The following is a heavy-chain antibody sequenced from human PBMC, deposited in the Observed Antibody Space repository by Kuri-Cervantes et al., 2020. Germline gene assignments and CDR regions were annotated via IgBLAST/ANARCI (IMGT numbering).Heavy chain of an antibody. CDR3: AREPHMVREMYYFDY. V-gene: IGHV3-30-3*01. Sequence: GGSLRLSCAASGFTFSSYAMHWVRQAPGKGLEWVAVISYDGSNKYYADSVKGRLTISRDNSKNTLYLQMNSLRAEDTAVYYCAREPHMVREMYYFDYWGQGTLVTVSS. CDR2: ISYDGSNK. CDR1: GFTFSSYA. D-gene: IGHD3-10*01. J-gene: IGHJ4*02.